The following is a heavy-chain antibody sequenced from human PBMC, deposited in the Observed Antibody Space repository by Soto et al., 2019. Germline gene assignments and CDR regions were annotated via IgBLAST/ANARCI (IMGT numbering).Heavy chain of an antibody. V-gene: IGHV3-30*04. CDR3: ARDYSSTDYGMDV. D-gene: IGHD6-13*01. CDR2: ILYDGKNK. Sequence: QVQLVESGGGVVQPGRSLRLSCAASGISFSTYPMHWVRQAPGKGLEWVAVILYDGKNKNYADSVKGRFTISRDNSKNTLYLEVKSLRTEDTAVYYCARDYSSTDYGMDVWGQGTTVTVSS. CDR1: GISFSTYP. J-gene: IGHJ6*02.